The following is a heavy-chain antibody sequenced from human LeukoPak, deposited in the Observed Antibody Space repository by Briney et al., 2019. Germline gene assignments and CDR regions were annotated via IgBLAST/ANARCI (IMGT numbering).Heavy chain of an antibody. D-gene: IGHD5-18*01. Sequence: GESLKISCKCSGFDFTAYGIAWVRQVPGKGLEWMGNIYPGGSNGRYSPSFQGQVTMLADKSITTVYLQWSSLKASDTAMYYCARHFHSAWFGFWGQGSLVTVSS. J-gene: IGHJ4*02. CDR1: GFDFTAYG. CDR3: ARHFHSAWFGF. CDR2: IYPGGSNG. V-gene: IGHV5-51*01.